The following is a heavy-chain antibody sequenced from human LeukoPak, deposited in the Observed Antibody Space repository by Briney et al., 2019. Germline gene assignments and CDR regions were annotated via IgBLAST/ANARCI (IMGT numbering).Heavy chain of an antibody. D-gene: IGHD3-10*01. J-gene: IGHJ6*03. CDR1: GGSISSSSYY. Sequence: SETLSLTCTVSGGSISSSSYYWGWIRQPPGKGLEWIGSIYYSGSTYYNPSLKSRVTISVDTSKNQFSLKLSSVTAADTAVYYCARRGYYYGSGSYYNRGRYYYMDVWGKGTTVTVSS. CDR2: IYYSGST. CDR3: ARRGYYYGSGSYYNRGRYYYMDV. V-gene: IGHV4-39*01.